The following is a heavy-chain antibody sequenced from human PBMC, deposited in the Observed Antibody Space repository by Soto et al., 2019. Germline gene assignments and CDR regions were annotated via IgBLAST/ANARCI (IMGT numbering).Heavy chain of an antibody. D-gene: IGHD6-6*01. J-gene: IGHJ3*02. CDR3: ARAVQFVRTYNAFDI. V-gene: IGHV1-69*02. CDR2: IIPILGIA. CDR1: GGTFSSYT. Sequence: ASVKVSCKASGGTFSSYTISWVRQAPGQGLEWMGRIIPILGIANYAQKFQGRVTITADKSTSTAYMELSSLRSDDTAVYYCARAVQFVRTYNAFDIWGQGTMVTVSS.